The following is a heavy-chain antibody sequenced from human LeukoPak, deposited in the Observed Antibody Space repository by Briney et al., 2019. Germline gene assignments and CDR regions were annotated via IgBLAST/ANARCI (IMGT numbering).Heavy chain of an antibody. CDR3: ARAYDSSGYWINWFDP. Sequence: ASVKVSCKASGGTFSSYYMHWVRQAPGQGLEWMGWINPNSGGTNYAQKFQGRVTMTRDTSISTAYMELSRLRSDDTAVYYCARAYDSSGYWINWFDPWGQGTLVTVSS. CDR2: INPNSGGT. J-gene: IGHJ5*02. D-gene: IGHD3-22*01. CDR1: GGTFSSYY. V-gene: IGHV1-2*02.